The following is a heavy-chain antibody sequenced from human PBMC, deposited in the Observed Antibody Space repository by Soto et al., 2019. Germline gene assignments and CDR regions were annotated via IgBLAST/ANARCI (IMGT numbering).Heavy chain of an antibody. V-gene: IGHV3-23*01. Sequence: GGSLRLSCAASGFTFSSYAMSWVRQAPGKGLEWVSAISGSGGSTYYADSVKGRFTISRDNSKNTLYLQMNSLRAEDTAVYYCAIATMVRGVISSSVLGAFDIWGQGTMVTVSS. J-gene: IGHJ3*02. D-gene: IGHD3-10*01. CDR2: ISGSGGST. CDR1: GFTFSSYA. CDR3: AIATMVRGVISSSVLGAFDI.